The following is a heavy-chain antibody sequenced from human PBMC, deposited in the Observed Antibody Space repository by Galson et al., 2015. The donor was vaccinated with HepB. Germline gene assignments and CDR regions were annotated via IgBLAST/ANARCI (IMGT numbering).Heavy chain of an antibody. CDR1: GYTFTSYA. J-gene: IGHJ4*02. V-gene: IGHV1-3*01. Sequence: SVKVSCKASGYTFTSYAMHWVRQAPGQRLEWMGWINAGNGNTKYSQKFQGRVTITRDTSASTAYMELSSLRSEDTAVYYCAKGPGDGYNPGPYWGQGTLVTVSS. CDR3: AKGPGDGYNPGPY. CDR2: INAGNGNT. D-gene: IGHD5-24*01.